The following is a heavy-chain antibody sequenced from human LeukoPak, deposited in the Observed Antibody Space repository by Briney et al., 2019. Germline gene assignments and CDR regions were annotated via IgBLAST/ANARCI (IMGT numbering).Heavy chain of an antibody. V-gene: IGHV1-2*02. CDR3: ARGLGSNAYPQF. CDR1: GYTFTDAY. Sequence: EASVKVSCKASGYTFTDAYLHWVRQAPGQGLERVGWIDPNSGGINYAHKFQGRVTMTRDTSISTAYMELTRLTSDDTAVYYCARGLGSNAYPQFGGQGTLVTVSS. J-gene: IGHJ4*02. D-gene: IGHD3-16*01. CDR2: IDPNSGGI.